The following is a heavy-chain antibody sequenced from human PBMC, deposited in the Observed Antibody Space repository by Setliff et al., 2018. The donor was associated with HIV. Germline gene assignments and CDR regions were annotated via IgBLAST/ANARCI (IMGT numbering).Heavy chain of an antibody. Sequence: SETLSLTCTVSGGSISSYYWSWIRQPPGKGLEWIGYIYYSGSTNYNPSLKSRVTISVDTSKNQFSLKLSSVTAADTAVYYCARDRSSGRGYYYCYYMDVWGKGTTVTVSS. CDR2: IYYSGST. CDR3: ARDRSSGRGYYYCYYMDV. CDR1: GGSISSYY. D-gene: IGHD6-19*01. V-gene: IGHV4-59*01. J-gene: IGHJ6*03.